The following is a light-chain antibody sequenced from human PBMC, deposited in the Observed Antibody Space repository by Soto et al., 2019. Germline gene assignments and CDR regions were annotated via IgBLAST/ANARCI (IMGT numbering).Light chain of an antibody. J-gene: IGKJ1*01. CDR3: QHYNNGPPWT. CDR2: GAS. Sequence: EIVMTQSPATLSVSPGERATLSCRASQSVSSNLAWYQQKPGQAPRLLIYGASTRATGVPVRFSGSGSGTEFTLTISSLQSEDFAVYYCQHYNNGPPWTFGQGTKVEIK. CDR1: QSVSSN. V-gene: IGKV3-15*01.